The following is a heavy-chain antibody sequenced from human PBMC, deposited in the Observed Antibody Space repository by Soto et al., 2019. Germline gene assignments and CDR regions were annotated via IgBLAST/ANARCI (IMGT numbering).Heavy chain of an antibody. V-gene: IGHV3-7*03. D-gene: IGHD6-19*01. Sequence: GSLRLSCAASGFTFSDYWMSWVRQAPGTGLEWVANIRQDGSIGYADSVKGRFTISGDNAKNSLYLQMNSLRAEDTALYYCAKDSRAVAGPPDYWGQGTLVTVSS. CDR3: AKDSRAVAGPPDY. CDR2: IRQDGSI. CDR1: GFTFSDYW. J-gene: IGHJ4*02.